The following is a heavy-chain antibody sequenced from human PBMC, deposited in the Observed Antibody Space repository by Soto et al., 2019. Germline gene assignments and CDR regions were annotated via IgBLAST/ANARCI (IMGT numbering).Heavy chain of an antibody. Sequence: QVRLLQSGAVAMKTGASVELSCEAAGYSFTSHVIHWLRQAPGARLEWMGWIKPGTGGTKYLQTLQDRVTISRDKSAKIVNLEMRSLRSEDAAVYYCARGYYYDSSGYYLDHWGKGTLVTVSS. V-gene: IGHV1-3*01. J-gene: IGHJ4*02. D-gene: IGHD3-22*01. CDR3: ARGYYYDSSGYYLDH. CDR2: IKPGTGGT. CDR1: GYSFTSHV.